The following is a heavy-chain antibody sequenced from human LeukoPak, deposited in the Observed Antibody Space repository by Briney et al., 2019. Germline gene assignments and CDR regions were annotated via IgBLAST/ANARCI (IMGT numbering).Heavy chain of an antibody. J-gene: IGHJ5*02. CDR2: IIPMFGTA. D-gene: IGHD2-2*01. Sequence: GASGTVSWVAFGGTFGSYASSGVRQAPGQGLEWMGRIIPMFGTANYAQKCQGRVAITADESPSTAYMELSSLRSEDTAVYYCAREGDVVVPADPNWFDPWGQGTLVTVSS. V-gene: IGHV1-69*01. CDR3: AREGDVVVPADPNWFDP. CDR1: GGTFGSYA.